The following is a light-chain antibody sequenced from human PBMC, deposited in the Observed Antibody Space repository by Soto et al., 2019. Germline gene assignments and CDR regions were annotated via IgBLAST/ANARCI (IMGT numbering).Light chain of an antibody. CDR2: GAS. V-gene: IGKV3-15*01. J-gene: IGKJ2*01. CDR3: QQYNGWPPYT. Sequence: EIVMTQSPATLSVSPGERATLSCRASQSVSSALAWYQQKPGQSPRLLIYGASTRATGIPARFSGSGSGAEFTLTISGLQSEDFAVYYCQQYNGWPPYTFGQGTKVEIK. CDR1: QSVSSA.